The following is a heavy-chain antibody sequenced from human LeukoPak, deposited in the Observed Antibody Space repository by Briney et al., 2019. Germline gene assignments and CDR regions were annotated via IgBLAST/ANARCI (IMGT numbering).Heavy chain of an antibody. CDR3: ARAHPTDYSNFNWFDP. CDR2: IYYSGST. V-gene: IGHV4-59*01. Sequence: SETLSFTCTVSGGSISSYYWSWIRQPPGKGLEWIGYIYYSGSTNYNPSLKSRVTISVDRPKNQLSLKLSSVTAADTAVYYCARAHPTDYSNFNWFDPWGQGTLVTVSS. CDR1: GGSISSYY. J-gene: IGHJ5*02. D-gene: IGHD4-11*01.